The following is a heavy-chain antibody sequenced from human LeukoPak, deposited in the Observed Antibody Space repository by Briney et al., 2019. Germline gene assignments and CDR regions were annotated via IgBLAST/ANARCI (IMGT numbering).Heavy chain of an antibody. CDR2: ISYDGSNK. Sequence: GGSLRLSCAASGFTFSNYGMHWVRQAPGKGLEWGAVISYDGSNKSYADSVKGRFAISRDNSKTTLYLQMNSLRAEDTAVYYCAKAYGYCTTTSCSHEEFDYWGQGTLLTVSS. D-gene: IGHD2-2*01. CDR3: AKAYGYCTTTSCSHEEFDY. J-gene: IGHJ4*02. V-gene: IGHV3-30*18. CDR1: GFTFSNYG.